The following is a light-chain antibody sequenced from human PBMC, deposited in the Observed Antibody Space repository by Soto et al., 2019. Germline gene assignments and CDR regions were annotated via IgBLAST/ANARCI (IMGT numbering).Light chain of an antibody. J-gene: IGKJ1*01. CDR2: KTS. V-gene: IGKV1-5*03. CDR1: QSISSW. CDR3: QHYNDYSWT. Sequence: DIHMTQSPSTLSASVGDRVIITCRASQSISSWLAWYQQKPGKAPNLLIYKTSSLESGVPSRFSGSGSGTEFTLTISSLQPDDFATYYCQHYNDYSWTFGQGTKVEIK.